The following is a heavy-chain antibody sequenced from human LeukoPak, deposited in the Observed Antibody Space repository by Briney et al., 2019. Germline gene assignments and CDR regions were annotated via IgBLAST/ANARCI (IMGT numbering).Heavy chain of an antibody. CDR1: GFTLRTSW. V-gene: IGHV3-74*01. CDR2: INSDGTTI. J-gene: IGHJ4*02. D-gene: IGHD2/OR15-2a*01. Sequence: GGSLRLSCAASGFTLRTSWMHWVRQAPGKGLVWVSRINSDGTTIDYADSVKGRFTISRDNAKNTLYLQMNSLRDEDTAVYYCARAGYYRFDYWGQGTLVTVSS. CDR3: ARAGYYRFDY.